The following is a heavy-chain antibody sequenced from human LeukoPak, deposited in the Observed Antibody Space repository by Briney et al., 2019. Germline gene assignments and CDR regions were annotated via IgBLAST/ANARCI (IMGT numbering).Heavy chain of an antibody. D-gene: IGHD2-2*01. J-gene: IGHJ6*02. CDR1: GGTFSSYA. CDR3: ARNRDIVVVPAAGNYYYGMDV. CDR2: IIPIFGTA. Sequence: SVKVSCKASGGTFSSYAISWVRQAPGQGLEWMGGIIPIFGTANYAQKFQGRVTITADESTSTAYMELSSLRSEDTAVYYCARNRDIVVVPAAGNYYYGMDVWGQGTTVTVSS. V-gene: IGHV1-69*13.